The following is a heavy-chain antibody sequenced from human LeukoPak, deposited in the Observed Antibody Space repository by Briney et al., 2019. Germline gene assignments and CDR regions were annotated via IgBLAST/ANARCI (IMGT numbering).Heavy chain of an antibody. Sequence: PGGSLRLSCAAFGFPLSSYAMSWVRQAPGKGLEWVSAISGSGGNTHNSDSVKGRFTISRDNSKNTLYLQMNTLRAEDTAVYYCARRAGDYSHPYDYWGQGTLVTVSS. CDR1: GFPLSSYA. CDR3: ARRAGDYSHPYDY. D-gene: IGHD3-22*01. V-gene: IGHV3-23*01. J-gene: IGHJ4*02. CDR2: ISGSGGNT.